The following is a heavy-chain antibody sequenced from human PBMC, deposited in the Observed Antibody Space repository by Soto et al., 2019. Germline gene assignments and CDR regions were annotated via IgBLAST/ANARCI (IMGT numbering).Heavy chain of an antibody. V-gene: IGHV1-18*01. J-gene: IGHJ4*02. CDR2: ISAHNGNT. Sequence: QVHLVQSGAEVKKPGASVKVSCKGSGYTFTSYGITWVRQAPGQGLEWIGWISAHNGNTDYAQKLQGRVTVPRDTSTSTSYMELRSLRSDDTAVYYYARGRYGDYWGQGALVTVSS. D-gene: IGHD1-1*01. CDR3: ARGRYGDY. CDR1: GYTFTSYG.